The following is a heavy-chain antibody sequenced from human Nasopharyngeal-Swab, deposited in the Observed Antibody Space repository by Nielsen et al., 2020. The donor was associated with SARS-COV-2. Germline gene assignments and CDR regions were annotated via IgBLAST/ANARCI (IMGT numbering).Heavy chain of an antibody. D-gene: IGHD5-24*01. CDR2: IYYSGST. Sequence: SETLSLTCTVSSGSVGSYHWNWIRQPPGKGLEWIGYIYYSGSTNYNPSLKSRVTISVDTSENQFSLKLRSVTAADTAVYYCAREMASFDNWGQGTLVTVSS. J-gene: IGHJ4*02. V-gene: IGHV4-59*02. CDR1: SGSVGSYH. CDR3: AREMASFDN.